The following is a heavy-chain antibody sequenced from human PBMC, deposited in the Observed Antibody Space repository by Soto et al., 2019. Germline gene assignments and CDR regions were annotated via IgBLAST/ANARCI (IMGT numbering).Heavy chain of an antibody. J-gene: IGHJ5*02. D-gene: IGHD4-17*01. CDR2: INPSGGST. Sequence: ASVKVSCKASGYTFTSYYMHWVRQAPGQGLEWMGIINPSGGSTSYAQKFQGRVTMTRDTSTSTVYMELSSLRSEDTAVYYCAAETWDYGDYGMFAPWGQGTLVTVSS. V-gene: IGHV1-46*01. CDR3: AAETWDYGDYGMFAP. CDR1: GYTFTSYY.